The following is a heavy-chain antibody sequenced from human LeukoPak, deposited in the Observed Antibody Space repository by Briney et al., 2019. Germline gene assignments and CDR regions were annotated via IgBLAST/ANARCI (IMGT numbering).Heavy chain of an antibody. CDR2: IYHTGTT. Sequence: GSLRLSCAASGFTFSTYSMNWVRQPPGKGLEWIGEIYHTGTTNYSPSLKSRVTMSVDKSKNQFSLKLSSVTAADTAVYYCASSDYDILTGYYIWGQGTLVTVSS. D-gene: IGHD3-9*01. CDR1: GFTFSTYSM. CDR3: ASSDYDILTGYYI. V-gene: IGHV4-4*02. J-gene: IGHJ4*02.